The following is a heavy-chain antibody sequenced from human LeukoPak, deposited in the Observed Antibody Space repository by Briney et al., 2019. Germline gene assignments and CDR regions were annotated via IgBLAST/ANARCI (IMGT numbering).Heavy chain of an antibody. J-gene: IGHJ6*02. CDR1: GFTFSGYS. CDR2: ISYDGSNK. D-gene: IGHD3-22*01. V-gene: IGHV3-30-3*01. Sequence: GGSLRLSCAASGFTFSGYSMSWVRQAPGKGLEWVAVISYDGSNKYYADSVKGRFTISRDNSKNTLYLQMNSLRAEDTAVYYCARDPSYYYDSSGYYYYYYGMDVWGQGTTVTVSS. CDR3: ARDPSYYYDSSGYYYYYYGMDV.